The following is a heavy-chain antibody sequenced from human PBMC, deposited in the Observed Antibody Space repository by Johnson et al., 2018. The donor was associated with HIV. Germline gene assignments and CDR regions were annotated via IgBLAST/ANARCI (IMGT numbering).Heavy chain of an antibody. J-gene: IGHJ3*02. CDR1: GFTFSSYD. D-gene: IGHD1-26*01. Sequence: EVQLVESGGGLVQPGGSLRLSCAASGFTFSSYDMHWVRQATGKGLEWVAAVGTAGDTFYPGSVKGRFTISREDAKNSLYLQMNSLSAGDTALYYCARDPTIAWDLKGDAFDIWGQGTMVTVSS. CDR3: ARDPTIAWDLKGDAFDI. CDR2: VGTAGDT. V-gene: IGHV3-13*01.